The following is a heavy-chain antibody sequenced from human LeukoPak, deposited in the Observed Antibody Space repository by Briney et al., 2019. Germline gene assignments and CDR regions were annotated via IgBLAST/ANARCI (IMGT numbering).Heavy chain of an antibody. V-gene: IGHV3-23*01. CDR1: GFTFSSYA. CDR2: ISGSGGST. CDR3: AKGRKGEVVVVIFMS. J-gene: IGHJ5*02. Sequence: GGSLRLSCAASGFTFSSYAMSWVRQAPGKGLEWVSAISGSGGSTYYADSVKGRFTISRDNSKNTLHLQMNSLRAEDTAVYYCAKGRKGEVVVVIFMSWGQGTLVTVSS. D-gene: IGHD3-22*01.